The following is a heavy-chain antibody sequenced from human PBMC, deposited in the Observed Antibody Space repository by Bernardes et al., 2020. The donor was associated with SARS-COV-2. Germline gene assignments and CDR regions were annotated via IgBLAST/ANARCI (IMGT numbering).Heavy chain of an antibody. J-gene: IGHJ6*02. CDR2: IKQDGSEK. Sequence: GGSLRLSCAASGFTFSSYWMSWVRQAPGKGLEWVANIKQDGSEKYYVDSVKGRFTISRDNSKNSLYLQMHSLRAEDTAVYYCAIDMGYSSSSEGRTETFYYYGMDVWGQGTTVTVSS. V-gene: IGHV3-7*03. D-gene: IGHD6-6*01. CDR3: AIDMGYSSSSEGRTETFYYYGMDV. CDR1: GFTFSSYW.